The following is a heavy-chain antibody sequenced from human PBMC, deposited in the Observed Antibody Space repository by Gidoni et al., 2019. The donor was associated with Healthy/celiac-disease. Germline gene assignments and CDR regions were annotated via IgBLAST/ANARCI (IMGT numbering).Heavy chain of an antibody. CDR3: AREMSQSGYIVVVAPDAFDI. D-gene: IGHD2-15*01. Sequence: WIRQPPGKGLEWIGEINHSGSTNYNPSLKSRVTISVDTSKNQFSLKLSSVTAADTAVYYCAREMSQSGYIVVVAPDAFDIWGQGTMVTVSS. V-gene: IGHV4-34*01. J-gene: IGHJ3*02. CDR2: INHSGST.